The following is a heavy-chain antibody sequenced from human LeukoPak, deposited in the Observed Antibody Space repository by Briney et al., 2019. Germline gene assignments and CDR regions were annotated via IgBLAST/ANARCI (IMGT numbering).Heavy chain of an antibody. V-gene: IGHV1-46*01. D-gene: IGHD1-26*01. Sequence: ASVKVSCKASGYTLTSYYMHWVRQAPGQGLEWMGIINPSGGSTSYAQKFQGRVTMTRDTSTSTVYMELSSLRSEDTAVYYCARARPPIVGATKVGNWFDPWGQGTLVTVS. CDR2: INPSGGST. CDR3: ARARPPIVGATKVGNWFDP. CDR1: GYTLTSYY. J-gene: IGHJ5*02.